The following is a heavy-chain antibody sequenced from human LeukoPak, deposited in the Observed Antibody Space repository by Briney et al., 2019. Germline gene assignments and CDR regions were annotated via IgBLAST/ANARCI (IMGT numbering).Heavy chain of an antibody. V-gene: IGHV1-2*06. D-gene: IGHD3-22*01. CDR1: GYTFTGYY. Sequence: ASVTVSCKASGYTFTGYYMHWVRQAPGQGLEWMGRINPNSGGTNYAQKFQGRVTMTRDTSISTAYMEPSRLRSDDTAVYYCARVSGWLLLRDFDYWGQGTLVTVSS. CDR2: INPNSGGT. CDR3: ARVSGWLLLRDFDY. J-gene: IGHJ4*02.